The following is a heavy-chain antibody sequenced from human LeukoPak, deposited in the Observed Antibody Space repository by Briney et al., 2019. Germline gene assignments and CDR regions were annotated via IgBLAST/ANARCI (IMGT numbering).Heavy chain of an antibody. Sequence: SETLSLTCTVSGGSISSGGYYWSWIRQPPGKGLEWIGYIYHSGSTYYNPSLKSRVTISVDRSKNQFSLKLSSVTAADTAVYYCARDLGRLRGCWGXGTXXXXXS. J-gene: IGHJ4*02. V-gene: IGHV4-30-2*01. CDR1: GGSISSGGYY. CDR3: ARDLGRLRGC. CDR2: IYHSGST. D-gene: IGHD4-17*01.